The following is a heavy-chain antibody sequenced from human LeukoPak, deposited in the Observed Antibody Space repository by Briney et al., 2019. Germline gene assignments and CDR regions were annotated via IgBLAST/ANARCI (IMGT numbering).Heavy chain of an antibody. D-gene: IGHD2-21*02. V-gene: IGHV3-21*01. Sequence: GGSLRLSCAASGFTFSSYSMNWVRQAPGKGLEWVSSISSSSTYIYYADSVKGRFTISRDNAKNSLYLQMNSLRAEDTAVYYCARYCGGDCYGMDVWGQGTTVTVSS. CDR2: ISSSSTYI. J-gene: IGHJ6*02. CDR1: GFTFSSYS. CDR3: ARYCGGDCYGMDV.